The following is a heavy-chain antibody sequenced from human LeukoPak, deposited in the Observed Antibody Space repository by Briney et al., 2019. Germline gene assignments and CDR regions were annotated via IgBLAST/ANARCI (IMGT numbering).Heavy chain of an antibody. V-gene: IGHV4-61*02. D-gene: IGHD3-10*01. J-gene: IGHJ4*02. CDR2: IYTSGST. CDR3: ARWAYYGSGSYYNPSDY. CDR1: GGSICIGSYY. Sequence: PSQTLSLTCTVSGGSICIGSYYWSWIRQHAGKGLEWIGRIYTSGSTNYNPSLKSGVTISVDTSKNQFSMKLSSVTAADTAVYYCARWAYYGSGSYYNPSDYWGQGTLVTVSS.